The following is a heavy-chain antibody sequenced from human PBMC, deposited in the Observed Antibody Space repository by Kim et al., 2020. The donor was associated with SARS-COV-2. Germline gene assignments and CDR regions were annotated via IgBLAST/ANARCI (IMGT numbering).Heavy chain of an antibody. D-gene: IGHD6-13*01. J-gene: IGHJ3*02. V-gene: IGHV3-48*02. Sequence: GGSLRLSCAASGFTFSSYSMNWVRQAPGKGLERVSYISSCSSTIYYADSVKGRFTISRDNAKNLLYLQMNSLRDEATAVYYCASTPNLAAGCRVFDIWG. CDR1: GFTFSSYS. CDR3: ASTPNLAAGCRVFDI. CDR2: ISSCSSTI.